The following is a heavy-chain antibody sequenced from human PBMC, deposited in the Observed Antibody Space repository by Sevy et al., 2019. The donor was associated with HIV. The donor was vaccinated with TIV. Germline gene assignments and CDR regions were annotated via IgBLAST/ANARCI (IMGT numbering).Heavy chain of an antibody. CDR1: GYKFSDYW. D-gene: IGHD3-16*01. Sequence: GESLKISCKGSGYKFSDYWIGWVRQMPGKGLEWMGIIYPDDSDTRYSPSFQGQVTLLVDKSMNTAYLQWTSLKASETAMYYGARRGSVELPARGWFDPWGQGTLVTVSS. J-gene: IGHJ5*02. V-gene: IGHV5-51*01. CDR3: ARRGSVELPARGWFDP. CDR2: IYPDDSDT.